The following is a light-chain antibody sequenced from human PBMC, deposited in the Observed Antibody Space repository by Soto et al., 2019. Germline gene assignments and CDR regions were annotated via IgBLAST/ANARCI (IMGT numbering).Light chain of an antibody. CDR1: NSNIGAGYD. V-gene: IGLV1-40*01. CDR2: GNN. CDR3: QSYDSSLSGSV. Sequence: QSVLTQPPSVSGAPGQRVSISCTGTNSNIGAGYDVHWYQQLPGTAPKLLIFGNNNRPSGVPDRFSGSKSGTSASLAITGLQAEDEADYYCQSYDSSLSGSVFGGGTRSPS. J-gene: IGLJ2*01.